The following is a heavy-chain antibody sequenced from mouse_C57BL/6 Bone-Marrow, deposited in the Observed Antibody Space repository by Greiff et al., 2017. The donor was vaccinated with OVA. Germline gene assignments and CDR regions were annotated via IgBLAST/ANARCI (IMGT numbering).Heavy chain of an antibody. CDR1: GFTFSDYG. CDR2: ISSGSSTI. D-gene: IGHD2-12*01. V-gene: IGHV5-17*01. J-gene: IGHJ4*01. Sequence: EVKLMESGGGLVKPGGSLKLSCAASGFTFSDYGMHWVRQAPEKGLEWVAYISSGSSTIYYADTVKGRFTISRDNAKNTLFLQMTSLRSEETAMYYCARPYSPYAMDYWGQGTSVTVSS. CDR3: ARPYSPYAMDY.